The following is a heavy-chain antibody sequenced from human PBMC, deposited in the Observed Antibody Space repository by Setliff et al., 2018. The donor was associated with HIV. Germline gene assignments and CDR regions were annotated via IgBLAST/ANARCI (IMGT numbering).Heavy chain of an antibody. Sequence: GGSLRLSCAASGFIFSNYAMQWVRQAPGKGLEWVAAITSDGSNEYYADSVKGRFTISRDNSKNTLYVQMNSLRVEDTAVYYCAREDVYYYDSEGYYLLEYWGQGTPVTVSS. CDR1: GFIFSNYA. CDR3: AREDVYYYDSEGYYLLEY. D-gene: IGHD3-22*01. J-gene: IGHJ4*02. CDR2: ITSDGSNE. V-gene: IGHV3-30*04.